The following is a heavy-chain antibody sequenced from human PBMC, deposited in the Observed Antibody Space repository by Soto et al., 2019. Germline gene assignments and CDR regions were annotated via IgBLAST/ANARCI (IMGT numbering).Heavy chain of an antibody. D-gene: IGHD3-3*01. V-gene: IGHV4-59*01. CDR1: GGSISSYY. CDR3: ARDLEYYDFWSGYLGAFDI. J-gene: IGHJ3*02. CDR2: IYYSGST. Sequence: SETLSLTCTVSGGSISSYYWSWIRQPPGKGPEWIGYIYYSGSTNYNPSLKSRVTISVDTSKNQFSLKLSSVTAADTAVYYCARDLEYYDFWSGYLGAFDIWGQGTMVTVSS.